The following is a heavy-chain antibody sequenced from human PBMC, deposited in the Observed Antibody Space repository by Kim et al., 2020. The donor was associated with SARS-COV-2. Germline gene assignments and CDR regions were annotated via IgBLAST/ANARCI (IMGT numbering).Heavy chain of an antibody. J-gene: IGHJ6*02. Sequence: GGSLRLSCAASGFTFSGYVMNWVRQAPGKGLEWVSYIDGRGITTSHTDSVKGRFTISRDNAKNSLYLQMNSLTAEDTAVYYCARYGSGSNLRDPFDVWVQGTTVIVSS. CDR3: ARYGSGSNLRDPFDV. CDR2: IDGRGITT. V-gene: IGHV3-48*03. D-gene: IGHD3-10*01. CDR1: GFTFSGYV.